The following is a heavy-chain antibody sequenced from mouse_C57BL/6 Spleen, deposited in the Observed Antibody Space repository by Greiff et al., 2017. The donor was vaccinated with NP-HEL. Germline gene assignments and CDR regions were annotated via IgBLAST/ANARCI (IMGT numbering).Heavy chain of an antibody. CDR3: AKHDYYGAMDY. J-gene: IGHJ4*01. CDR1: EYEFPSHD. D-gene: IGHD1-1*01. V-gene: IGHV5-2*01. Sequence: EVKLMESGGGLVQPGESLKLSCESNEYEFPSHDMSWVRKTPEKRLELVAAINSDGGSTYYPDTMERRFIISRDKTKKTLYLQMSSLRSEDTALYYCAKHDYYGAMDYWGQGTSVTVSS. CDR2: INSDGGST.